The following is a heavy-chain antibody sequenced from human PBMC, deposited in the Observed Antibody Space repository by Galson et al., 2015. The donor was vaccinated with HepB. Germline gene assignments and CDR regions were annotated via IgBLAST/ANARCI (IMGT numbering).Heavy chain of an antibody. D-gene: IGHD2-15*01. V-gene: IGHV6-1*01. J-gene: IGHJ3*02. Sequence: CAISGDSVSSNSAAWNWIRQSPSRGLEWLGRTYYRSKWYNDYAVSVKSRITINPDTSKNQFSLQLNSVTPEDTAVYYCARDLCSGGSCYSDAFDIWGQGTEVIVSS. CDR2: TYYRSKWYN. CDR1: GDSVSSNSAA. CDR3: ARDLCSGGSCYSDAFDI.